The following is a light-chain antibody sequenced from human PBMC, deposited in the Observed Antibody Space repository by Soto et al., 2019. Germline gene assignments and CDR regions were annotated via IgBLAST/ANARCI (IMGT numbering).Light chain of an antibody. CDR1: QSFSSSY. J-gene: IGKJ2*01. CDR3: QQYGSLPYT. Sequence: EIVLTQSPATLSLSPGERATLSCGASQSFSSSYLAWYQQKPGLAPRLLIYDASSRATGIPDRFSGSGSGTDFTLTISRLEPEDFAVYYCQQYGSLPYTCGQGTKLEIK. V-gene: IGKV3D-20*01. CDR2: DAS.